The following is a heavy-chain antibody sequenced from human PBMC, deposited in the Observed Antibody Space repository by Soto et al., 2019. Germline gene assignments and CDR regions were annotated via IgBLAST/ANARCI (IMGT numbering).Heavy chain of an antibody. J-gene: IGHJ4*02. CDR1: GFTFSSYA. D-gene: IGHD1-1*01. CDR2: ISSDGDST. CDR3: ARDPSTGNADY. Sequence: PGGSLRLSCAASGFTFSSYALNWVRQSPGKGLEWVSTISSDGDSTYYVDSVKGRFTVSRDNSKNTMYLQVNSLRADDTALYFCARDPSTGNADYWGQGTLVTVSS. V-gene: IGHV3-23*01.